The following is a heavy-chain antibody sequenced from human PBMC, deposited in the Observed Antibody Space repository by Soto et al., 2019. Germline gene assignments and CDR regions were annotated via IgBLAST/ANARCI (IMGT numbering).Heavy chain of an antibody. J-gene: IGHJ4*02. CDR3: AWGGGLVSGVDY. D-gene: IGHD2-8*01. CDR2: IYTSGST. Sequence: EVQLVESGGGLVQPGESLRLSCAASGFTFSRNFMIWVRQAPGKGLEWVSTIYTSGSTSYGDSVKGRFTISRDNSKNTLYLQRSRLRGEDTGVYGCAWGGGLVSGVDYWGQGTLVTVSS. V-gene: IGHV3-66*01. CDR1: GFTFSRNF.